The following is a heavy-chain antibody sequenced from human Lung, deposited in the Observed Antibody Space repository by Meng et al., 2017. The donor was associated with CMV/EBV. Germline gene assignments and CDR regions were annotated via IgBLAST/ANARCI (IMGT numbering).Heavy chain of an antibody. Sequence: QVQVQQSGPGLVKPSQTLSLTRAISGDIVSSNSAAWHWIRQSPSRGLEWLGRTYYRSKWYHEYAVSVKSRITISPDTPKNQFSLQLNSMTPEDTAVYYCARGINGGCGDWGQGTLVTVSS. CDR1: GDIVSSNSAA. CDR3: ARGINGGCGD. CDR2: TYYRSKWYH. V-gene: IGHV6-1*01. J-gene: IGHJ4*02. D-gene: IGHD4-23*01.